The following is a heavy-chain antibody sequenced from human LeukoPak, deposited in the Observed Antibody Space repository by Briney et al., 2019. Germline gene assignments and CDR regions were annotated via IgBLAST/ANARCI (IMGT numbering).Heavy chain of an antibody. CDR1: GFTLDDYT. Sequence: PGGSLRLSSAASGFTLDDYTMHWVRQAPGKGLERVSLISWDGGSTYYADSVKGRFTISRDNSKNSLYLQMNSLRTEDTALYYCAKDSIAAAGTRGFDYWGQGTLVTVSS. J-gene: IGHJ4*02. V-gene: IGHV3-43*01. D-gene: IGHD6-13*01. CDR3: AKDSIAAAGTRGFDY. CDR2: ISWDGGST.